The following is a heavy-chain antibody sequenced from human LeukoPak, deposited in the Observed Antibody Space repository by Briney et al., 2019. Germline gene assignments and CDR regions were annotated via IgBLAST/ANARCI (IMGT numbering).Heavy chain of an antibody. Sequence: PGGSLRLSCAASGFTFSSYGMLWVRQAPGKGLEWVAVIWYDGSNKYYADSVKGRFTISRDNSKNTLYLQMNSLRAEDTAVYYCARARTGIAAAGFDYWGQGTLVTVSS. CDR3: ARARTGIAAAGFDY. CDR2: IWYDGSNK. V-gene: IGHV3-33*01. CDR1: GFTFSSYG. J-gene: IGHJ4*02. D-gene: IGHD6-13*01.